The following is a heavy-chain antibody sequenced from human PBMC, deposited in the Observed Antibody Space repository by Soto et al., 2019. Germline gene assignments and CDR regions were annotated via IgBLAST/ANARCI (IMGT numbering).Heavy chain of an antibody. CDR3: ASGELYYYDTFDR. D-gene: IGHD3-22*01. CDR2: INIDGTTT. J-gene: IGHJ4*02. CDR1: GFTFSSYW. Sequence: GGSLRLSCAASGFTFSSYWMHWVRHAPGKGLVWVSRINIDGTTTNYADSVKGRFTISRDNAKNTVYLQMNSLRAEDTAVYYCASGELYYYDTFDRWGQGTLVTVSS. V-gene: IGHV3-74*01.